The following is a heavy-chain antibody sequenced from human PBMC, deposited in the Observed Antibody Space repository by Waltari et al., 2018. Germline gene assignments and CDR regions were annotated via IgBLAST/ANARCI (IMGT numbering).Heavy chain of an antibody. CDR2: IYYSGST. D-gene: IGHD6-19*01. Sequence: QVQLQESGPGLVKPSETLSLTCTVSGGSISSYYWSWIRQPPGKGLEWIGYIYYSGSTNYNPSLKSRVTISVDTSKNQFSLKLSSVTAADTAVYYCARDGSGSSGWRRSGAFDIWGKGTMVTVSS. V-gene: IGHV4-59*01. CDR3: ARDGSGSSGWRRSGAFDI. J-gene: IGHJ3*02. CDR1: GGSISSYY.